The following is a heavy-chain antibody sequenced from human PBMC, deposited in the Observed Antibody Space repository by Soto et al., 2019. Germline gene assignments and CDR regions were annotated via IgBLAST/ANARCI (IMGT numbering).Heavy chain of an antibody. V-gene: IGHV1-8*01. J-gene: IGHJ6*03. CDR1: GYTFTSYD. D-gene: IGHD5-18*01. CDR2: MNPNSGNT. CDR3: ARGDTVAEYYYYYMDV. Sequence: ASVKVSCKASGYTFTSYDINWVRQATGQGLEWMGWMNPNSGNTGYAQKFQGRVTMTRNTSISTAYMELSSLRSEDTAVYYCARGDTVAEYYYYYMDVWGKGTTVTVSS.